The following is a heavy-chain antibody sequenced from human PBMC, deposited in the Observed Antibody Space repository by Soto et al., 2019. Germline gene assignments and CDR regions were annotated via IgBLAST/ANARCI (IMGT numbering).Heavy chain of an antibody. Sequence: GGSLRLSCAASGFTFSIYSMSWVRQAPGKGLEWVSSISSSSTYIYYADSVKGRFTISRDNAKNSLYLQMNSLSAEDTAIYYCAKGVSQYTPLALFDYWGRGTLVTVSS. CDR2: ISSSSTYI. CDR3: AKGVSQYTPLALFDY. D-gene: IGHD5-18*01. V-gene: IGHV3-21*01. J-gene: IGHJ4*02. CDR1: GFTFSIYS.